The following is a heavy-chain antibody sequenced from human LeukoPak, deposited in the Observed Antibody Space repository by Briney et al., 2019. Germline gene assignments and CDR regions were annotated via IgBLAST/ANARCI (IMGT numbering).Heavy chain of an antibody. D-gene: IGHD3-22*01. CDR3: AREPVYYYDSSGDYD. CDR2: ISSSGSTI. J-gene: IGHJ4*02. CDR1: GFTFSSYE. Sequence: GGSLRLFCAASGFTFSSYEMNWVRQAPGKGLEWVSYISSSGSTIYYADSVKGRFTISRDNAKNSLYLQMNSLRAEDTAVYYCAREPVYYYDSSGDYDWGQGTLVTVSS. V-gene: IGHV3-48*03.